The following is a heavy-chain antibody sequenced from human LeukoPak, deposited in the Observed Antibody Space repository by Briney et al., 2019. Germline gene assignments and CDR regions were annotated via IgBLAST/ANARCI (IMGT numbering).Heavy chain of an antibody. D-gene: IGHD3-22*01. CDR3: ARGGPGSGWHYYLDY. Sequence: SQTLSLTCTVSGGSISSGGYYWSWIRQHPGKGLEWIGYIYYSGSTYYNPSLKSRVTISVDTSKHQFSLILNSVTAADTAVYYCARGGPGSGWHYYLDYWGQGTLVTVSS. CDR1: GGSISSGGYY. CDR2: IYYSGST. V-gene: IGHV4-31*03. J-gene: IGHJ4*02.